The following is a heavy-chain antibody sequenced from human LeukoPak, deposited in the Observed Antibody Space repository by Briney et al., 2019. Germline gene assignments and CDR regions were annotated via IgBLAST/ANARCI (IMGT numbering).Heavy chain of an antibody. Sequence: PSETLSLTCTVSGSSFNSYYWSWIRHPAEKGLEWIGRIHTSGSADYSPSLQSRVTISVDMSKKEFSLKLTSVTAADTAVYYCARDIVYLIDEDYGWGKGTLVTVSS. V-gene: IGHV4-4*07. D-gene: IGHD4-17*01. CDR2: IHTSGSA. CDR1: GSSFNSYY. CDR3: ARDIVYLIDEDYG. J-gene: IGHJ4*02.